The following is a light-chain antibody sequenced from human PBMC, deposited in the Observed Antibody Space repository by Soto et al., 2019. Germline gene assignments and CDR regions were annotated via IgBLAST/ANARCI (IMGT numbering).Light chain of an antibody. CDR2: GAS. V-gene: IGKV3-20*01. Sequence: EIVLTQSPDTLSLSPGERATLSCRASQSITRSYLAWYQQKPGQAPRLLIYGASSRATGIPDRFSASGSGTDFTLTISRLEPEDFAVYYCQQYGSSPLYSFGQGTKLEI. CDR1: QSITRSY. J-gene: IGKJ2*01. CDR3: QQYGSSPLYS.